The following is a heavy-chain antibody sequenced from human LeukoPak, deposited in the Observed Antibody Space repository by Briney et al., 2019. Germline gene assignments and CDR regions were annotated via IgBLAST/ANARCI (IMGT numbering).Heavy chain of an antibody. CDR1: GGSISSYY. V-gene: IGHV4-59*01. Sequence: PSETLSLTCTVSGGSISSYYWSWIRQPPGKGLEWIGYTYYSGSTYYNPSLKSRVTISVDTSKNQFSLRLNSVTAADTAVYYCARGGAYGRFDPWGQGTLVTVSS. J-gene: IGHJ5*02. CDR2: TYYSGST. CDR3: ARGGAYGRFDP. D-gene: IGHD2-21*01.